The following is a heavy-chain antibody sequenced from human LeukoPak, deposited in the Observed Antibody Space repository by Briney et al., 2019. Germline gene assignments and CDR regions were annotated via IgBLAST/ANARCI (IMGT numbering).Heavy chain of an antibody. CDR3: ARYTSSGLMY. CDR2: IYSSGRT. J-gene: IGHJ4*02. CDR1: GGSISSSSYY. Sequence: PSETLSLTCTVSGGSISSSSYYWSWIRQPPGKGLEWIGCIYSSGRTNYNPSLKSRVTISVDTSKNQFSLKLSSVTATDTAVYYCARYTSSGLMYWGQGTQVTVSS. V-gene: IGHV4-61*01. D-gene: IGHD6-25*01.